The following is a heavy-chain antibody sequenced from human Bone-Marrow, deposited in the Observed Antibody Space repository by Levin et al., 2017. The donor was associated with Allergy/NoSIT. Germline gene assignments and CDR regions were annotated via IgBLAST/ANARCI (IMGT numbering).Heavy chain of an antibody. J-gene: IGHJ3*02. CDR2: VYSGGST. CDR3: ARVAVAGIFFAFDI. CDR1: GFTVISNY. Sequence: GGSLRLSCAASGFTVISNYMTWVRQAPGKGLEWVSVVYSGGSTYYADSVKGRFTISRDNSENTLYLQMNSLRAEDTAVYYCARVAVAGIFFAFDIWGQGTMVTVSS. D-gene: IGHD6-19*01. V-gene: IGHV3-53*01.